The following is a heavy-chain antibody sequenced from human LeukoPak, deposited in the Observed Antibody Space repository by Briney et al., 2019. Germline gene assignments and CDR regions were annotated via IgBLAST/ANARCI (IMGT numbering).Heavy chain of an antibody. J-gene: IGHJ4*02. CDR3: AKGNGDWEYFDY. CDR1: GFALSIYS. CDR2: ISGSGGRT. D-gene: IGHD2-21*01. V-gene: IGHV3-23*01. Sequence: GGSLRLSCAASGFALSIYSMTWVRQAPGKGLQWVSGISGSGGRTYYADSVKGRFTISRDNSKNTLYLQMNSLRAEDTAVYYCAKGNGDWEYFDYWGQGTLVTVSS.